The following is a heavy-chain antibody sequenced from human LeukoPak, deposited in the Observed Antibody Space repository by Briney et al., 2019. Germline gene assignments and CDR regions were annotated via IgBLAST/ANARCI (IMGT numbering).Heavy chain of an antibody. V-gene: IGHV3-11*04. J-gene: IGHJ4*02. D-gene: IGHD6-19*01. Sequence: YMSSSGNSISYADSVKGRFTISRDNAKNSLYLQMNSLRAEDTAVYYCTRDQVSVAGTGIDYWGQGTLVTVSS. CDR3: TRDQVSVAGTGIDY. CDR1: Y. CDR2: SSGNSI.